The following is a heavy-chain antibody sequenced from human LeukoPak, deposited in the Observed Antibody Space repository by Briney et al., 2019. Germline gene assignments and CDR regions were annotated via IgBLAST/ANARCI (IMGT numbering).Heavy chain of an antibody. D-gene: IGHD3-22*01. V-gene: IGHV1-69*04. CDR1: GGTFSSYA. CDR3: ARGKYYYDSSGYYRPKPFDY. J-gene: IGHJ4*02. Sequence: GASVKVSCKASGGTFSSYAISWVRQAPGQGLEWMGRIIPILGIANYAQKFQGRVTITADKSTSTAYMELSSLRSEDTAVYYCARGKYYYDSSGYYRPKPFDYWGQGTLVTVSS. CDR2: IIPILGIA.